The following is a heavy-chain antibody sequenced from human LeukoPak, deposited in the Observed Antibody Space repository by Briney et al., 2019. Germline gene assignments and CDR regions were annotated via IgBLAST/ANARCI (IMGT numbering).Heavy chain of an antibody. Sequence: GQALRLSCTAYGFIFGDHAMSWVRQAPGEGVAWVGFIRSKAYGGTTEDAASVKGRFIISRDDSKSIAYLQMSSLETEDTALYYCTRGPILLWMHNGMDVWGQGTTVTVSS. V-gene: IGHV3-49*04. D-gene: IGHD5-18*01. CDR3: TRGPILLWMHNGMDV. J-gene: IGHJ6*02. CDR2: IRSKAYGGTT. CDR1: GFIFGDHA.